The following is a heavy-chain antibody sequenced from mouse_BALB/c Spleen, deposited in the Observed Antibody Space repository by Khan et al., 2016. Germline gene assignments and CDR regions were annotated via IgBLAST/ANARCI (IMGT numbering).Heavy chain of an antibody. CDR1: GFNIKDTY. CDR3: ARGYRYAWFAY. J-gene: IGHJ3*01. D-gene: IGHD2-14*01. CDR2: IDPANGNT. V-gene: IGHV14-3*02. Sequence: QLKQSGAELVKPGASVKLSCTASGFNIKDTYMHWVKQRPEQGLEWIGRIDPANGNTKYDPKFQGKATITADTSSNTAYLQLSSLTSEDTAVYYCARGYRYAWFAYWGQGTLVTVSA.